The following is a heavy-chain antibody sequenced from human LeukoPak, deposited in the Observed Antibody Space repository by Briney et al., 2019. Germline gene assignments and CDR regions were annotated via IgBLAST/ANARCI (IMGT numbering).Heavy chain of an antibody. CDR1: GYSFITYD. V-gene: IGHV1-8*01. J-gene: IGHJ4*02. CDR2: MNPNSGKT. CDR3: ARGLSPSDY. Sequence: ASVKVSCKASGYSFITYDINWVRQAPGQGLEWMGWMNPNSGKTNFAQKFQGRVTMTRTTSISTAYMEVSSLRSEDTAVCYCARGLSPSDYWGQGTLVTVSS.